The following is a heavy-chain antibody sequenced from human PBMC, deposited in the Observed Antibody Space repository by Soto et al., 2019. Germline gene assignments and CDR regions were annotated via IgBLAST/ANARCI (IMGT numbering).Heavy chain of an antibody. D-gene: IGHD6-13*01. CDR1: GFTFSSYG. CDR2: ISYDGSNK. V-gene: IGHV3-30*18. J-gene: IGHJ6*02. Sequence: VQLVESGGGVVQPGRSLRLSCAASGFTFSSYGMHWVRQAPGKGLERVAVISYDGSNKYYADSVKGRFTISRDNSKNSLYLQMNSLRAEDTAVYYCAKEARSSSWYDYYYGMDVWGQGTTVTVSS. CDR3: AKEARSSSWYDYYYGMDV.